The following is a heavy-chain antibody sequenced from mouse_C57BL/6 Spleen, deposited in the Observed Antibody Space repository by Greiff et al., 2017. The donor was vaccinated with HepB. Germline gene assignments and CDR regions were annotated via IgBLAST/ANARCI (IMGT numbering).Heavy chain of an antibody. Sequence: QVQLQQPGAELVKPGASVKLSCKASGYTFTSYWMHWVKQRPGQGLEWIGMIHPNSGSTNYNEKFKSKATLTVDKSSSTAYMQLSSLTSEDSAVYYCAREAITTVVADWYFDVWGTGTTVTVSS. J-gene: IGHJ1*03. CDR2: IHPNSGST. V-gene: IGHV1-64*01. D-gene: IGHD1-1*01. CDR1: GYTFTSYW. CDR3: AREAITTVVADWYFDV.